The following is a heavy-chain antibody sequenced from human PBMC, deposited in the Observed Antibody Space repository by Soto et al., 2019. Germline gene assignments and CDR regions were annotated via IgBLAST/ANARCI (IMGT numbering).Heavy chain of an antibody. D-gene: IGHD3-22*01. Sequence: GSLRLSCTASGLTFSSYAMTWVGQAPGKGLEWVSTISGTADDTYYAGSVKGRFIISRDNSKNTLFLQMNSLRAEDTALYHCAKRFGSGYYSAFDVWGQGTMVTVSS. CDR2: ISGTADDT. V-gene: IGHV3-23*01. CDR1: GLTFSSYA. CDR3: AKRFGSGYYSAFDV. J-gene: IGHJ3*01.